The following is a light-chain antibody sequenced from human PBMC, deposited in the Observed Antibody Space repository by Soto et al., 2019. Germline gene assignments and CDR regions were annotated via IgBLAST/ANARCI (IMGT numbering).Light chain of an antibody. CDR1: QSVSSN. CDR2: VAS. V-gene: IGKV3-15*01. J-gene: IGKJ2*01. CDR3: QQYNNWPYT. Sequence: EIVMTQSPATLSVSPGERATLSCRASQSVSSNLAWYQQKPGQAPRLLIYVASTRATGIPARFSGSGSGTEFTLTISSLQSEDFAVYYCQQYNNWPYTCGQGTKLEIK.